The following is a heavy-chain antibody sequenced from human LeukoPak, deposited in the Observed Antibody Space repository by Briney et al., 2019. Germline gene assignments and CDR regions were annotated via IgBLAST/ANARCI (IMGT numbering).Heavy chain of an antibody. V-gene: IGHV4-30-4*01. CDR3: ARDQGGDYFDY. CDR2: IYYSGST. CDR1: GGSISSGDYY. D-gene: IGHD4-17*01. J-gene: IGHJ4*02. Sequence: SQTLSLTCTVSGGSISSGDYYWSWIRQPPGKGLEWIGYIYYSGSTCYNPSLKSRVTISVDTSKNQFSLKLSSVTAADTAVYYCARDQGGDYFDYWGQGTLVTVSS.